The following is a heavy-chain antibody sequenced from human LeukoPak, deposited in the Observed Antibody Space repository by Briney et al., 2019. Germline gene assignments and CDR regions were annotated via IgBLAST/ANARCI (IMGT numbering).Heavy chain of an antibody. CDR1: GFMFSSYR. D-gene: IGHD2-15*01. J-gene: IGHJ3*02. Sequence: GGSLRLSCAASGFMFSSYRMNWVRQSPGKDLEWVSSISSSSTFLWYADSVRGRFTISRDNSKNTLYLQMNSLRAEDTAVYYCAKKGGIIVDAFDIWGQGTMVTVSS. CDR2: ISSSSTFL. CDR3: AKKGGIIVDAFDI. V-gene: IGHV3-21*04.